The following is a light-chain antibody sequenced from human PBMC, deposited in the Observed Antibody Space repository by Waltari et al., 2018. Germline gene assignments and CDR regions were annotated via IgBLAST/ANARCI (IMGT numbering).Light chain of an antibody. CDR2: DTS. CDR1: HSLTSF. V-gene: IGKV3-11*01. J-gene: IGKJ2*01. CDR3: QQRTDWPLMYT. Sequence: ESVLTQSPGTLSLSPGERATLSCRASHSLTSFLAWYQQKPGQAPRLLIYDTSNRATGVPARFSGSGSGTDFTLTISSLEPEDFAVYYCQQRTDWPLMYTFGQGTKLEIK.